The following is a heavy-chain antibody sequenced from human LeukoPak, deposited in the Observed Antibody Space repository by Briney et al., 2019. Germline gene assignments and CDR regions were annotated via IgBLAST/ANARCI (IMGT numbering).Heavy chain of an antibody. J-gene: IGHJ6*02. Sequence: SVKVSCKASGGTFSSYAISWVRQAPGQGLEWMGGIIPIFGTANYAQKFQGRVTITADESTSTAYMELSSLRSEDTAVYYCARAAMKRGSTHYFGMDVWGQGTTVTVSS. V-gene: IGHV1-69*13. CDR1: GGTFSSYA. D-gene: IGHD2-2*01. CDR3: ARAAMKRGSTHYFGMDV. CDR2: IIPIFGTA.